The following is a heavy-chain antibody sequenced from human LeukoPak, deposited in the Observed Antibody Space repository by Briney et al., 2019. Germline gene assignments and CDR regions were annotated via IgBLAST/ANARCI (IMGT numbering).Heavy chain of an antibody. CDR1: GGTFSSYA. CDR3: AGPVTIPTSGYYYYGMDV. V-gene: IGHV1-69*13. D-gene: IGHD1-14*01. Sequence: SVKVSCKASGGTFSSYAISWVRQAPGQGLEWMGGIIPIFGTANYAQKFQGRVTITADESTSAAYMELSSLRSDDTAVYYCAGPVTIPTSGYYYYGMDVWGQGTTVTVSS. CDR2: IIPIFGTA. J-gene: IGHJ6*02.